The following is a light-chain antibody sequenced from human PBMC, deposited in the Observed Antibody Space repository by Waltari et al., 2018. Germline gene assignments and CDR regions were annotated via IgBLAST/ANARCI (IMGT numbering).Light chain of an antibody. V-gene: IGKV1-16*01. J-gene: IGKJ4*01. CDR2: GAS. CDR1: QGISKF. Sequence: DIQMTQSPSSLAVSVGDRVTITCRASQGISKFLAWFRQKPGKAPASLIYGASSLQSGVPSRFSGSGSGTDFTLTISSLQPEDFASYYCQQYKTFPLTFGGGTKVEIK. CDR3: QQYKTFPLT.